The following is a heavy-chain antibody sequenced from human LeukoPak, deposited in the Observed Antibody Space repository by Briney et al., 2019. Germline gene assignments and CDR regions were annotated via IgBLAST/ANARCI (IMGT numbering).Heavy chain of an antibody. D-gene: IGHD3-10*01. J-gene: IGHJ4*02. V-gene: IGHV3-11*04. CDR3: ARDPDYYGSGSYVATFDY. Sequence: GGSLRLSCAASGFTFSDYYMSWIRQAPGKGLEWVSYISSSGSTIYYADSVKGRFTISRDNAKNSLYLQMNSLRAEDTAVYYCARDPDYYGSGSYVATFDYWGQGTLVTVSS. CDR2: ISSSGSTI. CDR1: GFTFSDYY.